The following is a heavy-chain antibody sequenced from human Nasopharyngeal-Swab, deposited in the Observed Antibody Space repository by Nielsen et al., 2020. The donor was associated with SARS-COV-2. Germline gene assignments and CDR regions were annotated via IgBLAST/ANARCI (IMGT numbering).Heavy chain of an antibody. Sequence: WIRQPPGKGLEWIGYIYYSGSTYYNPSLKGRVTISVDTSKNQFSLKLSSVTAADTAVYYCARGSLPLYDILTGYYPPFDYWGQGTLVTVSS. CDR2: IYYSGST. D-gene: IGHD3-9*01. V-gene: IGHV4-31*02. J-gene: IGHJ4*02. CDR3: ARGSLPLYDILTGYYPPFDY.